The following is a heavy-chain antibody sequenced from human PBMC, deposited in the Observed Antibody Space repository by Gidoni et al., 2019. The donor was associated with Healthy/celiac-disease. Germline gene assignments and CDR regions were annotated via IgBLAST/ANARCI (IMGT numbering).Heavy chain of an antibody. CDR2: IYYSGST. D-gene: IGHD6-19*01. V-gene: IGHV4-59*01. J-gene: IGHJ4*02. CDR3: ARAPPGSGWSYYFDY. Sequence: QVQLQESGPGLVKPSETLSLTCTVPGGSISSYYWSWIRQPPGKGLEWIGYIYYSGSTNYNPSLKSRVTISVDTSKNQFSLKLSSVTAADTAVYYCARAPPGSGWSYYFDYWGQGTLVTVSS. CDR1: GGSISSYY.